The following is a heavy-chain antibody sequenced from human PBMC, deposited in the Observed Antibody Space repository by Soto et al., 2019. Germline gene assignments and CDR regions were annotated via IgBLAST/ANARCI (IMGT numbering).Heavy chain of an antibody. CDR3: ARAIWFGELLPFDY. CDR2: ISSSSSTI. Sequence: GGSLRLSCAASGFTFSSYSMNWVRQAPGKGLEWVSYISSSSSTIYYADSVKGRFTISRDNAKNSLYLQMNSLRDEDTAVYYCARAIWFGELLPFDYWGQGTLVTVSS. D-gene: IGHD3-10*01. V-gene: IGHV3-48*02. J-gene: IGHJ4*02. CDR1: GFTFSSYS.